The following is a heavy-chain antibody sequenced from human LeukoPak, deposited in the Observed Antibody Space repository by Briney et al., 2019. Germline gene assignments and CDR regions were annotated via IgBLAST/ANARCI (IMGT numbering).Heavy chain of an antibody. CDR3: AKGRRYSSSSDTFDY. J-gene: IGHJ4*02. Sequence: GGSLRLSCAASGFTFSSYAMSWVRQAPGKGLEWVSAISGSGGSTYYADSVKGRFTISRDNSKNTLYLQMNSLRAEDTALYYCAKGRRYSSSSDTFDYWGQGTLVTVSS. D-gene: IGHD6-6*01. CDR1: GFTFSSYA. CDR2: ISGSGGST. V-gene: IGHV3-23*01.